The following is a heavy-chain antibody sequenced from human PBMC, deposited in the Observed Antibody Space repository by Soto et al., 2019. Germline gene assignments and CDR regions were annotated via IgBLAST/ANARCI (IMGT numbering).Heavy chain of an antibody. V-gene: IGHV4-59*01. D-gene: IGHD3-10*01. Sequence: QVQLQESGPGLVKPSETLSLTCTVSGGSISSYYWSWIRQPPGKGLEWIGYIYYSGSTNYNPSLKSRVTISVDTSKNQFSLKLSSVTAADTAVYYCAREGITMVRGVITDYYYYYMDVWGKGTTVTVSS. J-gene: IGHJ6*03. CDR1: GGSISSYY. CDR2: IYYSGST. CDR3: AREGITMVRGVITDYYYYYMDV.